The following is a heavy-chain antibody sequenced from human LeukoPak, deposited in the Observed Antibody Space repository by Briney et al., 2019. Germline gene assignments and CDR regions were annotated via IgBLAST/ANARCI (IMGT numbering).Heavy chain of an antibody. CDR1: GDSVSSNSAA. V-gene: IGHV6-1*01. Sequence: SQTLSLTCAISGDSVSSNSAAWNWIRQSPSRGLEWLRRTYYRSKWYNDYAVSVKSRITINPDTSKNQFSLQLNSVTPEDTAVYYCARDRLYDSSGYYLGDFDYWGQGTLVTVSS. D-gene: IGHD3-22*01. CDR2: TYYRSKWYN. CDR3: ARDRLYDSSGYYLGDFDY. J-gene: IGHJ4*02.